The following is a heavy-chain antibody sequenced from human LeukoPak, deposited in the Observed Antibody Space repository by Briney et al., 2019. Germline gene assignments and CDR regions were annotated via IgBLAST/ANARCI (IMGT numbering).Heavy chain of an antibody. Sequence: ASVKVSCKVSGYTLTELSMHWVRQAPGKGLEWMGGFDPADGETIYAQKFQGRVTMTEDTSTDTAYMQLSSLRSEDTAVYYCATDPYYYDSSGYRNWFDPWGQGTLVTVSS. CDR3: ATDPYYYDSSGYRNWFDP. J-gene: IGHJ5*02. V-gene: IGHV1-24*01. CDR2: FDPADGET. D-gene: IGHD3-22*01. CDR1: GYTLTELS.